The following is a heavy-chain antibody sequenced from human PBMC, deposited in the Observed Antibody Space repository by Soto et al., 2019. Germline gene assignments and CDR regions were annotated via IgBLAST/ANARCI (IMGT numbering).Heavy chain of an antibody. CDR2: ISSYNGNT. CDR1: GYTFTSYG. Sequence: ASVKVSCKASGYTFTSYGISWVRQAPGQGLEWMGLISSYNGNTNYAQKLQCRVTMTTDTSTSTAYMELRSLRSDDTAVYYCARVQIYGGHAYVTYYYGMDVWGQGTTVTVSS. D-gene: IGHD5-12*01. CDR3: ARVQIYGGHAYVTYYYGMDV. J-gene: IGHJ6*02. V-gene: IGHV1-18*01.